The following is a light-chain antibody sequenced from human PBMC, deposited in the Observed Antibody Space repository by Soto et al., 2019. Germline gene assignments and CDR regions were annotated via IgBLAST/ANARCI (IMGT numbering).Light chain of an antibody. J-gene: IGLJ1*01. Sequence: QSALTQPASVSGSPGQSVTISCSGTSSDVGGYNYVSWYQQHPGKAPKLLIYEVSNRPSGVSNRFSGSKSANTASLTISGLQPEDEAEYYCSSYTTSSTPYVFGAGTKVTVL. CDR2: EVS. CDR1: SSDVGGYNY. V-gene: IGLV2-14*01. CDR3: SSYTTSSTPYV.